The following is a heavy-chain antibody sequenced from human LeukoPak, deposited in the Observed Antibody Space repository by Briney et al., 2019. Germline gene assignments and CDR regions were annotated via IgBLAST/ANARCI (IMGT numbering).Heavy chain of an antibody. V-gene: IGHV1-2*02. CDR3: AREGSSGPGDAEYFQH. D-gene: IGHD3-22*01. Sequence: ASVKVSCKASGYTFTSYGISWVRQAPGQGLEWMGWINPNSGGTNYAQKFQGRVTMTRDTSISTAYMELSRLRSDDTAVYYCAREGSSGPGDAEYFQHWGQGTLVTVSS. CDR2: INPNSGGT. J-gene: IGHJ1*01. CDR1: GYTFTSYG.